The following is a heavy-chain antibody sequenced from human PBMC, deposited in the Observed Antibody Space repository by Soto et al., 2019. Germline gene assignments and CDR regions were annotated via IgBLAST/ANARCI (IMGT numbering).Heavy chain of an antibody. D-gene: IGHD3-16*02. CDR3: ARMGSHLGELSRNWFDP. V-gene: IGHV4-31*03. CDR1: GGSITSGDYY. J-gene: IGHJ5*02. Sequence: PSETLSLTCTISGGSITSGDYYWTWIRQFPGKGLEWIAYIYSSGTTHYNPSLKSRATISLDTSNNQFSLEVKSATAADTAVYYCARMGSHLGELSRNWFDPWGQGSLVTVSS. CDR2: IYSSGTT.